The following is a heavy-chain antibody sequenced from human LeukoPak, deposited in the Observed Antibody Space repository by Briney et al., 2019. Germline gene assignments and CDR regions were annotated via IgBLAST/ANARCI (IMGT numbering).Heavy chain of an antibody. J-gene: IGHJ3*02. D-gene: IGHD5-18*01. CDR1: GGTFSSYA. V-gene: IGHV1-69*04. CDR2: IIPIFGIA. Sequence: SVKVSCKASGGTFSSYAISWVRQAPGQGLEWMGRIIPIFGIANYAQKFQGRVTITADKSTSTAYMELSSLRSEDTAVYYCARGVQLWLLAFALDIWGQGTMVTVSS. CDR3: ARGVQLWLLAFALDI.